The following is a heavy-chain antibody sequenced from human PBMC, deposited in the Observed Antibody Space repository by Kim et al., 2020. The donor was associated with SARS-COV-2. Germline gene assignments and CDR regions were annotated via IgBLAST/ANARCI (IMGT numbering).Heavy chain of an antibody. CDR3: ARARATSITIFGVVIVHIFVF. CDR1: GGSISSGDYY. CDR2: IYYSGST. Sequence: SETLSLTCTVSGGSISSGDYYWSWIRQPPGKGLEWIGYIYYSGSTYYNPSLKSRVTISVDTSKNQFSLKLSSVTAADTAVYYCARARATSITIFGVVIVHIFVFWGQDTLVTVSS. J-gene: IGHJ1*01. V-gene: IGHV4-30-4*01. D-gene: IGHD3-3*01.